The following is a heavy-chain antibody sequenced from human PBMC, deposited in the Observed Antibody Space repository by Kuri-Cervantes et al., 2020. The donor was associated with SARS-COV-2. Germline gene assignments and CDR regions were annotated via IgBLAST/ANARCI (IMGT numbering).Heavy chain of an antibody. CDR1: GGSISSGSYY. D-gene: IGHD6-6*01. J-gene: IGHJ4*02. Sequence: SETLSLTCTVSGGSISSGSYYWSWIRQPAGKGLEWIGHIYTSGSTNYNPSLKSRVTISVDTSKNQFSLKLSSVTAADTAVYYCARGVGVAARDFDYWGQGTLVTGSS. V-gene: IGHV4-61*09. CDR3: ARGVGVAARDFDY. CDR2: IYTSGST.